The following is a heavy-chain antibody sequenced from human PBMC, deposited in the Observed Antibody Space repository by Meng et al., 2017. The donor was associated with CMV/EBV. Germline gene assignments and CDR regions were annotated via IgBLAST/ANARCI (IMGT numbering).Heavy chain of an antibody. J-gene: IGHJ4*02. Sequence: SATLSLTCTVPGGSISSHVWSWIRQPAGKGLEWIGRIYSSGSTNYNPSLKSRVTMSVDTSKNQYSLQLNSVTAADTAVYYCASLGGGYWGQGTLVTVSS. V-gene: IGHV4-4*07. CDR2: IYSSGST. D-gene: IGHD3-16*01. CDR3: ASLGGGY. CDR1: GGSISSHV.